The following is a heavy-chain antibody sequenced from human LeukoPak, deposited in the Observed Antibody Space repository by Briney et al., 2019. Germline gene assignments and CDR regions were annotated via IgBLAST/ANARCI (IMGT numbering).Heavy chain of an antibody. CDR2: IRYDGSNK. CDR1: GFTFSSYG. V-gene: IGHV3-30*02. Sequence: PGGSLRLSCAASGFTFSSYGMHWVRQAPGKGLERVAFIRYDGSNKYYADSVKGRFTISRDNSKNTLYLQMNSLRAEDTAVYYCAKESQHYYYDSSGYFDYWGQGTLVTVSS. D-gene: IGHD3-22*01. J-gene: IGHJ4*02. CDR3: AKESQHYYYDSSGYFDY.